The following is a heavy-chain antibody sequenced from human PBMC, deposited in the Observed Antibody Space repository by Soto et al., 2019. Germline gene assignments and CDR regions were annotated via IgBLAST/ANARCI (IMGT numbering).Heavy chain of an antibody. CDR2: ISGSGTNI. Sequence: EVQLLESGGGFAQPGGSLRLSCAASGFTFSSYAMHWVRQAPGRGLEWVSTISGSGTNIYYADSVQGRFTISRDNSQNTLFLQMTSLRVDDAANYYCAKDGFGGASDYWGQGTHVTVSS. CDR3: AKDGFGGASDY. CDR1: GFTFSSYA. D-gene: IGHD3-3*01. V-gene: IGHV3-23*01. J-gene: IGHJ4*02.